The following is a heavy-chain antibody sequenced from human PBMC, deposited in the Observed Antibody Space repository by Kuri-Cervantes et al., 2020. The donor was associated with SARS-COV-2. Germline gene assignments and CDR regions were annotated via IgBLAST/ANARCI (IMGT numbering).Heavy chain of an antibody. CDR1: GFTFISNA. D-gene: IGHD6-19*01. Sequence: AESLSLTCAASGFTFISNAMHWVRQAPGQGLEWVSGIGDSGESTNYANSVKDRFTISRDNSKNTVYLEMDSLRADDTAVYYCSKDQLEQWLVYYYYMDIWGKGTTVTVSS. CDR3: SKDQLEQWLVYYYYMDI. CDR2: IGDSGEST. V-gene: IGHV3-23*01. J-gene: IGHJ6*03.